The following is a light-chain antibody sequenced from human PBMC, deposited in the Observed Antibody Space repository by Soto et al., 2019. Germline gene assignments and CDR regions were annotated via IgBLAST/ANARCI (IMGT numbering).Light chain of an antibody. V-gene: IGKV3-11*01. CDR3: QHRADWPRGS. J-gene: IGKJ2*01. Sequence: VLTQSPDTLSLSPGDTATLSCRASQSVASYLAWYQQKPGQPPRLLMYHASNRATGIPARFSGSGSGTHFTLTISSLEPDDFAVYDCQHRADWPRGSFGQGTKLEIK. CDR1: QSVASY. CDR2: HAS.